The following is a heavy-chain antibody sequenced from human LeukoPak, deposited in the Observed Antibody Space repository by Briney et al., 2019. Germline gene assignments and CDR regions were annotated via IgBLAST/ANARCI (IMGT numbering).Heavy chain of an antibody. CDR3: ARGRWYPNN. J-gene: IGHJ4*02. V-gene: IGHV4-39*01. Sequence: PSETLSLACTVSGGSISSSSYYWGWIRQPPGKGLEWIGSIYYSGSTYYNPSLKSRVTISVDTSKNQFSLKLSSVTAADTAVYYCARGRWYPNNWGQGTPVTVSS. CDR1: GGSISSSSYY. CDR2: IYYSGST. D-gene: IGHD5-24*01.